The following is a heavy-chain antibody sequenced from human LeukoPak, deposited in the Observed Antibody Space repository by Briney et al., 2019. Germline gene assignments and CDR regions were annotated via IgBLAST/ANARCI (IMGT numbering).Heavy chain of an antibody. V-gene: IGHV4-59*11. Sequence: PSETLSLTCTVSGGPIRSHYWSWIRQPPGTGLEWIGYIYYSGITNYNPSLKSRATISVDTSKNQPSLKVRSVTPADTAVYYCARDGNGDYDDAFDIWGQGTMVTVYS. J-gene: IGHJ3*02. CDR3: ARDGNGDYDDAFDI. CDR2: IYYSGIT. CDR1: GGPIRSHY. D-gene: IGHD4-17*01.